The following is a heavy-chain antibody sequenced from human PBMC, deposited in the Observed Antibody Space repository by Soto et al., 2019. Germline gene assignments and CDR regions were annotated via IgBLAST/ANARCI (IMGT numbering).Heavy chain of an antibody. J-gene: IGHJ6*02. CDR1: NGSVSSGTYS. CDR2: IYYSGTT. CDR3: ARGHYYYGMDV. V-gene: IGHV4-30-2*01. Sequence: SETLSLTCTVSNGSVSSGTYSWSWVRQPPGKGLEWIGYIYYSGTTYYTPPLKSRLTMSMDRANDHFSLNLTSVTAADTAVYFCARGHYYYGMDVWGQGITVTVSS.